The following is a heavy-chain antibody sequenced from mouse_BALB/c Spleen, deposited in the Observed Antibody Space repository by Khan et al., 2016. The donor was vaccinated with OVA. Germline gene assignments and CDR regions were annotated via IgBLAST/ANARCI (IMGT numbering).Heavy chain of an antibody. J-gene: IGHJ3*01. D-gene: IGHD4-1*01. CDR1: GFTFSPYS. Sequence: EVELVESGGDLVKSGGSLKLSCAASGFTFSPYSMSWVRQTPDKRLEWVATISSDGDYTYYPDSVKGRFNISRDNAKNTLYLQMSSLKSEDTAIYYCATQLTGSFACWGQGTLVTVSA. CDR2: ISSDGDYT. CDR3: ATQLTGSFAC. V-gene: IGHV5-6*01.